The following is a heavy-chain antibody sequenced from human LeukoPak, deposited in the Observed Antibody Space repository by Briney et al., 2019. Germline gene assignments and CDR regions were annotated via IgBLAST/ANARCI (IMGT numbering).Heavy chain of an antibody. CDR2: INHSGST. D-gene: IGHD3-10*01. CDR1: GGSFSGYY. Sequence: PSETLSLTCAVYGGSFSGYYWSWIRQPPGRGLEWIGEINHSGSTNYNPSLKSRVTISVDTSKNQFSLKLSSVTAADTAVYYCARSSPPYYYGSGSRRYFDLWGRGTLVTVSS. CDR3: ARSSPPYYYGSGSRRYFDL. J-gene: IGHJ2*01. V-gene: IGHV4-34*01.